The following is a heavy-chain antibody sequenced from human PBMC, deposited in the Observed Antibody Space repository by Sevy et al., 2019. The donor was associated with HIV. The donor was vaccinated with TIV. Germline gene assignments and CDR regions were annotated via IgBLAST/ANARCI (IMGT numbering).Heavy chain of an antibody. CDR1: GFTFSTYS. CDR3: ARDYNSGWRKFNLFDP. D-gene: IGHD6-19*01. CDR2: ISSPGSYI. V-gene: IGHV3-21*01. J-gene: IGHJ5*02. Sequence: GGSLRLSCAASGFTFSTYSMNCVRQAPGKGLGWVWSISSPGSYIDYAYSVKGRFNISRDNATNSLYLQMNNLRAEDTAVYYCARDYNSGWRKFNLFDPWGQGTLVTVSS.